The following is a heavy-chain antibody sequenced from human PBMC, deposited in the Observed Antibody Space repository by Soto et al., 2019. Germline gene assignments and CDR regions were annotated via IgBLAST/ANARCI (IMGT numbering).Heavy chain of an antibody. CDR2: ISWDGRST. V-gene: IGHV3-43*01. CDR3: GKDGAITDYTYLDY. J-gene: IGHJ4*02. D-gene: IGHD1-26*01. CDR1: GFTFDDYS. Sequence: EVQLVESGGVVVQPRESLRLSCAASGFTFDDYSMHWVRQAPGKGLEWVSLISWDGRSTYYADSVKGRFTVSRDNSKNSLYLQMNSLTTEDTAFYYCGKDGAITDYTYLDYWGQGALVTVSS.